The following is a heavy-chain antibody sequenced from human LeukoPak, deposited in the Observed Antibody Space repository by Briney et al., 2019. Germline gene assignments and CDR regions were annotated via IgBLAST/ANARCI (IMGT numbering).Heavy chain of an antibody. J-gene: IGHJ4*02. V-gene: IGHV3-30-3*01. Sequence: GGSLRLSCAASGFTFSSYAMRWVRQAPGKGLEWVAVISYDGSNKYYADSVKGRFTISRDNSKNTLYLQMNSLRAEDTAVYYCAREELWPYYFEYWGQGTLVIVSS. CDR2: ISYDGSNK. D-gene: IGHD3-16*01. CDR1: GFTFSSYA. CDR3: AREELWPYYFEY.